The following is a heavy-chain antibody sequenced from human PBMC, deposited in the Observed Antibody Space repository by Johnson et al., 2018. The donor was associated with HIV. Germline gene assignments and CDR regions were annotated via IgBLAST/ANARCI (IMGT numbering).Heavy chain of an antibody. Sequence: QVQLVESGGGVVQPGRSLRLSCAASGFTFSSYGMHWVRKAPGKGLEWVAVISYDGSNKYYVDSVKGRFTISRDNSKNTLYLQMNSLRVEDTAVYYCAKAVGGYAFDIWGQGTMVTVSS. CDR1: GFTFSSYG. CDR3: AKAVGGYAFDI. CDR2: ISYDGSNK. J-gene: IGHJ3*02. D-gene: IGHD1-26*01. V-gene: IGHV3-30*18.